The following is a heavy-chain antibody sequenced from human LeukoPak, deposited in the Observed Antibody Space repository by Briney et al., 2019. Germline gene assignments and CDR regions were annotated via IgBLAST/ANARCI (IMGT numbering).Heavy chain of an antibody. V-gene: IGHV1-18*01. CDR3: ARDGGEYYYDSSGYYYA. J-gene: IGHJ5*02. CDR2: ISAYNGNT. Sequence: ASVKVSCKASGYTFTSYGISWVRQAPGQGLEWMGLISAYNGNTNYAQKLQGRVTMTTDTSTSTAYMELRSLRSDDTAVYYCARDGGEYYYDSSGYYYAWGQGTLVTASS. CDR1: GYTFTSYG. D-gene: IGHD3-22*01.